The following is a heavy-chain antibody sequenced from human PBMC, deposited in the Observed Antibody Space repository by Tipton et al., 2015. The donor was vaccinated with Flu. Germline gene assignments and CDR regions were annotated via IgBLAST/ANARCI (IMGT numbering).Heavy chain of an antibody. D-gene: IGHD3-9*01. V-gene: IGHV1-2*02. J-gene: IGHJ4*02. CDR1: GYTFITYY. CDR2: INPKSGAT. CDR3: ARRSRYGDLPFDS. Sequence: QLVQSGAEVQKPGASVKVSCKVSGYTFITYYIHWVRQAPGQGLEWMGWINPKSGATNYAQKFEGRVNMTRDTSINTASMELSSLRSDDTAVFYCARRSRYGDLPFDSWGQGTLIIVSS.